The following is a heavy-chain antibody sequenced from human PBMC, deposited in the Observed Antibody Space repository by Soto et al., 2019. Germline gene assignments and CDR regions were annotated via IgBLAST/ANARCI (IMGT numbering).Heavy chain of an antibody. D-gene: IGHD4-17*01. CDR1: GFTFSSYA. CDR2: ISYDGSNK. V-gene: IGHV3-30-3*01. J-gene: IGHJ6*02. CDR3: ARDWTDGDSLGMDV. Sequence: QVQLVESGGGVVQPGRSLRLSCAASGFTFSSYAMHWVRQAPGKGLEWVAVISYDGSNKYYADSVKGRFTISRDNSKNTLYLQMNSLRAEDTAVYYCARDWTDGDSLGMDVWGQGTTVTVSS.